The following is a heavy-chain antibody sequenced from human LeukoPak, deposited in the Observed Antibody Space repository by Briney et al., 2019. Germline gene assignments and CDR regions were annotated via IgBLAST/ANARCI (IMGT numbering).Heavy chain of an antibody. Sequence: GGSLRLSCDASGFSISDYYMSWIRQSPGKGLEWISYITSGSGSTKYADSVKGRFTISRDKAKNSVSLQLNSLRAEDTAVYYCTKERRGSYYAFESWGQGTLVTVSS. J-gene: IGHJ4*02. CDR3: TKERRGSYYAFES. CDR1: GFSISDYY. CDR2: ITSGSGST. V-gene: IGHV3-11*05. D-gene: IGHD3-22*01.